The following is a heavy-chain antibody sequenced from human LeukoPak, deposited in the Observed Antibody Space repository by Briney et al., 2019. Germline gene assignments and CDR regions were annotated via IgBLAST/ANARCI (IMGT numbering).Heavy chain of an antibody. CDR3: AKVFLTYYWGPSVFYFAP. CDR2: ITGSGDGR. J-gene: IGHJ5*02. Sequence: GGSLRLSCAASGFTLNNHAMTWVRQAPGKGLEWVSVITGSGDGRYYADSVKGRFTISRDNSKNTLHLQMNSLRAEDTALYYCAKVFLTYYWGPSVFYFAPWGRGTLVAVSS. D-gene: IGHD3-9*01. CDR1: GFTLNNHA. V-gene: IGHV3-23*01.